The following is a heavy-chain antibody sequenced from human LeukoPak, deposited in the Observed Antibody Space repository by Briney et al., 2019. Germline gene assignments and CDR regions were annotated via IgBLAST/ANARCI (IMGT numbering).Heavy chain of an antibody. CDR2: IYHSGST. CDR3: ASDIITMVRGDAFDI. CDR1: GYSISSGYY. V-gene: IGHV4-38-2*01. D-gene: IGHD3-10*01. J-gene: IGHJ3*02. Sequence: PSETLSLTCAVSGYSISSGYYWGWIRQPPGKGLEWIGSIYHSGSTYYNPSLKSRVTISVDTSKNQFSLKLSSVTAADTAVYYCASDIITMVRGDAFDIWGQGTMSPSLQ.